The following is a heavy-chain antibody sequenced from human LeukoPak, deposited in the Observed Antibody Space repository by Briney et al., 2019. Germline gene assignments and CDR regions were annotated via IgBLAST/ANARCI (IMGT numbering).Heavy chain of an antibody. CDR3: ARDRTGWASDY. D-gene: IGHD1-14*01. CDR1: GGSISSYY. CDR2: IYYSGST. J-gene: IGHJ4*02. Sequence: SETLSLTCTVSGGSISSYYWSWIRQPPGKGLEWIGYIYYSGSTNYNPSLKSRVTISVDTSKNQFSLKLSSVTAADTAVYYCARDRTGWASDYWGQGTLVTVSS. V-gene: IGHV4-59*01.